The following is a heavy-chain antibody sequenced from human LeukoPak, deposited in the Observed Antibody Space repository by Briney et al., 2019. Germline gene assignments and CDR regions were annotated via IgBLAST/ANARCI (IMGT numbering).Heavy chain of an antibody. CDR1: GFTVSSNF. CDR3: TRDYYDSSGCPYYFDY. CDR2: IYSGGST. D-gene: IGHD3-22*01. J-gene: IGHJ4*02. Sequence: PGGSLRLSCAASGFTVSSNFMSWVRQAPGKGLEWVSVIYSGGSTYYADSVKGRFTISRHNSKNTLYLQMNSLRAEDTAVYYCTRDYYDSSGCPYYFDYWGQGTLVAVSS. V-gene: IGHV3-53*04.